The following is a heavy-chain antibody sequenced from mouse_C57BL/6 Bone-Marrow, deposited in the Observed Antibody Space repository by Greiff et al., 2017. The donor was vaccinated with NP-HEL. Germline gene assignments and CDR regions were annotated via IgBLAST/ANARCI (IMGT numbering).Heavy chain of an antibody. Sequence: QVQLQQPGAELVKPGASVKLSCKASGYTFTSYWMHWVKQRPGQGLEWIGMIHPNSGSTNYNEKFKSKATLTADKSSSTAYMQLSSLTSEDSAGYYCARRGCVSWYVEEWGKGTTVTVSS. CDR1: GYTFTSYW. J-gene: IGHJ1*03. CDR3: ARRGCVSWYVEE. V-gene: IGHV1-64*01. D-gene: IGHD3-3*01. CDR2: IHPNSGST.